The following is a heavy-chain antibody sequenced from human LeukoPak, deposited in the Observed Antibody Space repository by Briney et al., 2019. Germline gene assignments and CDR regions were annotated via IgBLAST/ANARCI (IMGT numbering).Heavy chain of an antibody. V-gene: IGHV3-7*01. CDR2: IKPGGSEK. J-gene: IGHJ6*02. Sequence: PGGSLRLSCEASGFTFSSYWMTWVRQAPGKGLEWVANIKPGGSEKYNVDSVKGRFTISRDNAKNSLYLQMNSLSAEDTAVYYCARSSTSLNKFGMDVWGQGTTVTVSS. D-gene: IGHD2-2*01. CDR3: ARSSTSLNKFGMDV. CDR1: GFTFSSYW.